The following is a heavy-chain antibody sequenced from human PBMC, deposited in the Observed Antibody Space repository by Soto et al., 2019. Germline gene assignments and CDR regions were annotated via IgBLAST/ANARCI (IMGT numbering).Heavy chain of an antibody. CDR2: IIPIFGTA. Sequence: QVQLVQSGAEVKKPGSSVKVSCKASGGTFSSYAISWVRQAPGQGLEWMGGIIPIFGTANYAQKFQGRVTIXAXXSTSTAYMELSSLRSEDTAVYYGARPNPAGGAFDIWGQGTMVTVSS. J-gene: IGHJ3*02. D-gene: IGHD2-15*01. CDR1: GGTFSSYA. V-gene: IGHV1-69*12. CDR3: ARPNPAGGAFDI.